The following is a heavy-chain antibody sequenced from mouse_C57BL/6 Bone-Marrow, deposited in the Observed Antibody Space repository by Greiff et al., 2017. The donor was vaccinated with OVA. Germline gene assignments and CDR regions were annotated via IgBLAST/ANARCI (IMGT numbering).Heavy chain of an antibody. D-gene: IGHD2-5*01. CDR1: GYTFTSYW. Sequence: QVQLQQPGAELVRPGSSVTLSCKASGYTFTSYWMHWVKQRPIQGLEWIGNIDPSDSETHYNQKFKDKATLTVDKSSSTAYMQLSSLTSEDSAVYYCAREGYSSYAMDYWGQGTSVTVSS. CDR2: IDPSDSET. CDR3: AREGYSSYAMDY. J-gene: IGHJ4*01. V-gene: IGHV1-52*01.